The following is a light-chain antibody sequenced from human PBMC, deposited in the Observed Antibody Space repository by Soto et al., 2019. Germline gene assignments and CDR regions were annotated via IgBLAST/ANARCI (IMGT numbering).Light chain of an antibody. Sequence: QSVLTQPASVSGSPGQSITISCTGTSSDVGGYNYVSWYQQHPGKAPKLMIYEVSNRPSGVSNRFSGSKSGNTASLTISGLAAEDEADYCCSSYTSSSTLVFGTGTKLTVL. CDR1: SSDVGGYNY. CDR3: SSYTSSSTLV. J-gene: IGLJ1*01. V-gene: IGLV2-14*01. CDR2: EVS.